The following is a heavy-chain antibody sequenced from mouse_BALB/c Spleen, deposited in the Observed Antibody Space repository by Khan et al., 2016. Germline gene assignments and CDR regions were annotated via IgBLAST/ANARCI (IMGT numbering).Heavy chain of an antibody. CDR2: ISYSGNT. Sequence: EVQLQESGPSLVKPSQTLSLTCSVTGDSITSGYWNWIRKFPGNKLEYMGYISYSGNTYYNPSLKSRISITRDTSKNQYYLQLNSVTTEDTATYYYARYLYYYGSTYDTMDYWGQGTSVTVSS. J-gene: IGHJ4*01. V-gene: IGHV3-8*02. CDR3: ARYLYYYGSTYDTMDY. CDR1: GDSITSGY. D-gene: IGHD1-1*01.